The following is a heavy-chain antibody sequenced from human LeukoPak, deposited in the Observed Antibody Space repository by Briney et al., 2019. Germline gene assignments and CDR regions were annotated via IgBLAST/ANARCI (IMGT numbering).Heavy chain of an antibody. CDR3: ARVIAAAGIRYFDY. CDR1: GGSFSGYY. D-gene: IGHD6-13*01. Sequence: KPSETLSLTCALYGGSFSGYYWSWTRQPPGKGREWIGEINHSGSTNYSPSLKSRVTISVDTSKNQFSLKLSSVTAADTAVYYCARVIAAAGIRYFDYWGQGTLVTVSS. CDR2: INHSGST. V-gene: IGHV4-34*01. J-gene: IGHJ4*02.